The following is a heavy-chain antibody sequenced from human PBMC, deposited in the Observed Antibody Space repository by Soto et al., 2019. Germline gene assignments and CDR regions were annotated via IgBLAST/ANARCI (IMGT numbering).Heavy chain of an antibody. V-gene: IGHV1-69*01. Sequence: QVQLVQSGAEVTKPGSSVKVSCKASGGTFSIYTISWVRQAPGQGLEWLGGSANSAQKFQGRLTVTADESTSTVYLELSSLTSEDTAVYYCAREGPPEIAWFDPWGQGTLVSVSS. CDR2: SA. J-gene: IGHJ5*02. D-gene: IGHD2-21*01. CDR1: GGTFSIYT. CDR3: AREGPPEIAWFDP.